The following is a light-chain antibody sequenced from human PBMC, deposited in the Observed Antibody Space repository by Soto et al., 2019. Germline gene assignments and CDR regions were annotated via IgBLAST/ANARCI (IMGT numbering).Light chain of an antibody. V-gene: IGLV1-40*01. CDR1: SSNIGAGYD. CDR2: GNS. J-gene: IGLJ2*01. CDR3: QSYDSSLSVVV. Sequence: QAVVTQPPSVSGAPRQRVTISCTGSSSNIGAGYDVHWYQQLPGTAPKLLIYGNSNRPSGVPDRFSGSKSGTSASLAITGLQAEDEADYYCQSYDSSLSVVVFGGGTQLTVL.